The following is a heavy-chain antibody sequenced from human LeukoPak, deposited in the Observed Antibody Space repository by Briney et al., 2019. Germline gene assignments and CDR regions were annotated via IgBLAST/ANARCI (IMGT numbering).Heavy chain of an antibody. V-gene: IGHV3-9*03. D-gene: IGHD5-18*01. J-gene: IGHJ3*02. Sequence: PGGSLRLSCAASGFTFDDYAMHWVRQAPGKGLEWVSGISWNSGSIGYADSVKGRFTISRDNAKNSLYLQMNSLRAEDMALYYCAKDRGYSYGNDAFDIWGQGTMVTVSS. CDR1: GFTFDDYA. CDR2: ISWNSGSI. CDR3: AKDRGYSYGNDAFDI.